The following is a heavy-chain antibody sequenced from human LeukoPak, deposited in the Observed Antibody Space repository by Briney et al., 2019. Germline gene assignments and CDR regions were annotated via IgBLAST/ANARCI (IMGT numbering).Heavy chain of an antibody. D-gene: IGHD3-10*01. CDR3: AKGAYGSGSYYIPFDY. CDR2: ISWNSGSI. V-gene: IGHV3-9*01. J-gene: IGHJ4*02. CDR1: GFTFDDYA. Sequence: GGSLRLSCAASGFTFDDYAMHWVRQAPGKGLEWVSGISWNSGSIGYADSVKGRFTISRDNAKNSLYLQMNSLRAEDTALYYCAKGAYGSGSYYIPFDYWGQGTLVTVSS.